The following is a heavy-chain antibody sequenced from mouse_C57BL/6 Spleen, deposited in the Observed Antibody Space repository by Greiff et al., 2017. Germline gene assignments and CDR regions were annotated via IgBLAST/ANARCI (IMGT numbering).Heavy chain of an antibody. V-gene: IGHV1-55*01. CDR3: ARDGSSYKRDAMDY. J-gene: IGHJ4*01. D-gene: IGHD1-1*01. CDR2: IYPGSGST. CDR1: GYTFTSYW. Sequence: QVQLQQPGAELVKPGASVKMSCKASGYTFTSYWITWVKQRPGQGLEWIGDIYPGSGSTNYNEKFKSKATLTVDTSSSTAYMQLSSLTSEDAAVYYCARDGSSYKRDAMDYWGQGTSVTVSS.